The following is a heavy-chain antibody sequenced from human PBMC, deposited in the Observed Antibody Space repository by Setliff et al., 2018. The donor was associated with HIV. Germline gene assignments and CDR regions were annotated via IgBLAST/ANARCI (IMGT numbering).Heavy chain of an antibody. D-gene: IGHD3-9*01. CDR1: GGTFSSYA. Sequence: GASVKVSCKDSGGTFSSYAISWVRQAPGQGLEWMGGIIPIFGTTNYAQKFQGRVTITTDESTTTAYMDPVDTATYYCAHSFYDLLTAYSFFDYWGQGALVTVSS. J-gene: IGHJ4*02. CDR2: IIPIFGTT. CDR3: DLLTAYSFFDY. V-gene: IGHV1-69*05.